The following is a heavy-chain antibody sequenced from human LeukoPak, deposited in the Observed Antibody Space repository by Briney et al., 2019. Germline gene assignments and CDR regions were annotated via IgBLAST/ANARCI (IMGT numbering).Heavy chain of an antibody. CDR1: GFTFSSYA. Sequence: PGGSLRLSCAASGFTFSSYAMSWVRQAPGKGLEWVSAISGSGGSTYYADSVKGRFTISRDNSKNTLYLQMNSLRAEDTAVYYCAGSGSYYNEYYFDYWGQGTLVTVSS. D-gene: IGHD3-10*01. J-gene: IGHJ4*02. CDR2: ISGSGGST. CDR3: AGSGSYYNEYYFDY. V-gene: IGHV3-23*01.